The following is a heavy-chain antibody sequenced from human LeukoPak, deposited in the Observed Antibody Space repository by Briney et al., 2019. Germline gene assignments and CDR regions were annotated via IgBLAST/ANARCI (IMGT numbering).Heavy chain of an antibody. D-gene: IGHD6-19*01. CDR2: IYYSGST. Sequence: PSETLSLTCTVSGGSISSSSYYWGWIRQPPGKGLEWIGSIYYSGSTYYNPSLKSRVTISVDTSKNQFSLKLSSVTAADTAVYYCAKAPYSSGWTGAFDIWGQGTMVTVSS. CDR3: AKAPYSSGWTGAFDI. V-gene: IGHV4-39*01. CDR1: GGSISSSSYY. J-gene: IGHJ3*02.